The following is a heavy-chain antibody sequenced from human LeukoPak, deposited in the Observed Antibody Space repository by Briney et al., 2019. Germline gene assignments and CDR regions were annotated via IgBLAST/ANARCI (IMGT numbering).Heavy chain of an antibody. V-gene: IGHV3-74*01. Sequence: PGGSLRLSCAASGFTFSNYWMHWVRHDPGKGLVWVSFINPDGSTTNYADSVKGRFTISRDNAKNALYLQMNSLRAEDTAVYYCAKDLHYGSADYWGQGTPVTVSS. CDR2: INPDGSTT. CDR3: AKDLHYGSADY. CDR1: GFTFSNYW. J-gene: IGHJ4*02. D-gene: IGHD3-10*01.